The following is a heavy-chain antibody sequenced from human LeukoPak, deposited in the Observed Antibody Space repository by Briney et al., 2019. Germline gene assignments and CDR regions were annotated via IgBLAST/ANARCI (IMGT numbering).Heavy chain of an antibody. V-gene: IGHV3-30*18. J-gene: IGHJ4*02. CDR2: ISYDGSNK. Sequence: GGSLRLSFAASGFTFSSYGMHWVRPAPGKGLEWVAVISYDGSNKYYADSVKGRFTISRDNSKNTLYLQMNSLRAEDTAVYYCAKGSSGWYYFDYWGQGTLVTVSS. CDR1: GFTFSSYG. CDR3: AKGSSGWYYFDY. D-gene: IGHD6-13*01.